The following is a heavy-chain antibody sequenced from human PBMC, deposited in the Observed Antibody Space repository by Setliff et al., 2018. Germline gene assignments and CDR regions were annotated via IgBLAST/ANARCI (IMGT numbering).Heavy chain of an antibody. CDR3: AKDNFIGQQLVRKGAFDI. CDR2: IRSNSPTL. Sequence: GGSLRLSCAASGFTFSSFDLSWVRQTRGKGLEWISTIRSNSPTLYYADSVQGRFTISRDNAKNSLYLQMNSLRAEDTALYYCAKDNFIGQQLVRKGAFDIWGQGTMVTVSS. CDR1: GFTFSSFD. J-gene: IGHJ3*02. V-gene: IGHV3-48*04. D-gene: IGHD6-13*01.